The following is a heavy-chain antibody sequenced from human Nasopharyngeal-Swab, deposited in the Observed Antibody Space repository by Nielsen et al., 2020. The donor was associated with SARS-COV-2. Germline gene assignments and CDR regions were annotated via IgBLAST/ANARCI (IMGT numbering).Heavy chain of an antibody. V-gene: IGHV1-46*01. D-gene: IGHD3-3*01. Sequence: ASVTVSCKASGYTFTSYYMHWVRPAPGQGLEWMGIINPSGGSTSYAQKFQGRVTMTRDTSTSTVYMELSSLRSEDTAVYYCARGSLRFLEWSYYYYYMDVWGKGTTVTVSS. CDR2: INPSGGST. CDR1: GYTFTSYY. J-gene: IGHJ6*03. CDR3: ARGSLRFLEWSYYYYYMDV.